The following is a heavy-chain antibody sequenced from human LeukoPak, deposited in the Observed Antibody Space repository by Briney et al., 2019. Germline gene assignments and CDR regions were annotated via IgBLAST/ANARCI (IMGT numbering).Heavy chain of an antibody. J-gene: IGHJ3*02. CDR1: GFTVSSNY. V-gene: IGHV3-53*05. CDR3: ARDHSGSYQRAFDI. CDR2: IYSGGST. Sequence: GGSLRLSCAASGFTVSSNYMSWVRQAPGKGLEWVSVIYSGGSTYYADSVKGRFTISRDNSKNTLYLQMNSLRAEDTAVYYCARDHSGSYQRAFDIWGQGTMVTVSS. D-gene: IGHD1-26*01.